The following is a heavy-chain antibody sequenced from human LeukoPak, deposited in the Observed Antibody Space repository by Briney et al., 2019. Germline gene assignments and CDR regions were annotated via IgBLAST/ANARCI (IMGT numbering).Heavy chain of an antibody. CDR1: GYTFTSYG. CDR3: ASSTYYYDSSGYYCDY. Sequence: ASVNVSCKASGYTFTSYGISWVRQAPGQGLEWMGWISAYNGNTNYAQKLQGRVTMTTDTSTSTAYMELRSLRSDDTAVYYCASSTYYYDSSGYYCDYWGQGTLVTVSS. D-gene: IGHD3-22*01. CDR2: ISAYNGNT. V-gene: IGHV1-18*01. J-gene: IGHJ4*02.